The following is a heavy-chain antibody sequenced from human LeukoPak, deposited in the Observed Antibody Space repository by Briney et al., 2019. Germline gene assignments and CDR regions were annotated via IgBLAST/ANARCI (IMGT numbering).Heavy chain of an antibody. J-gene: IGHJ4*02. CDR3: ARPATGYCSSAGCHWDS. Sequence: GGSLRLSCAASGFTFSTHSMYWVRQAPGKGLEWVSSISASSNFIHYAESGRGRFTISRDNAKNSLYLQMNSLGAQDTAVYYCARPATGYCSSAGCHWDSWGQGTLVTVSS. D-gene: IGHD2-2*01. V-gene: IGHV3-21*01. CDR1: GFTFSTHS. CDR2: ISASSNFI.